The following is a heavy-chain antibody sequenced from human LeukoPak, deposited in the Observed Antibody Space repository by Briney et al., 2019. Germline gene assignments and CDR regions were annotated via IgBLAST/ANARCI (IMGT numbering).Heavy chain of an antibody. V-gene: IGHV4-4*07. CDR2: IDASGST. CDR3: ARDRGEVVVAAAFDY. Sequence: SETLSLTCTVSGVSVSSYYWIWIRQPAGRGLEWIGRIDASGSTNFNPSLKSRVTMSVDSSKNQFSLKLSSVTAADTALYYCARDRGEVVVAAAFDYWGQGTLVTVSS. D-gene: IGHD2-15*01. J-gene: IGHJ4*02. CDR1: GVSVSSYY.